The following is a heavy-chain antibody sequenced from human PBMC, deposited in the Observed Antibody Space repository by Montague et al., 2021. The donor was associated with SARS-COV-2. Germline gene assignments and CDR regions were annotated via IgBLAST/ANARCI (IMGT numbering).Heavy chain of an antibody. J-gene: IGHJ6*02. Sequence: SETLSLTCTVSISSSRYYWDWIRQLPGKGVEGIGRMYYSGNTYYNSSLKSRVTILEATSKNRFSLKLSSLTAADTAVYYCARGRWEPVLGVIDYYYGMDVWGQGTTVTVSS. CDR2: MYYSGNT. D-gene: IGHD3-22*01. CDR3: ARGRWEPVLGVIDYYYGMDV. CDR1: ISSSRYY. V-gene: IGHV4-39*07.